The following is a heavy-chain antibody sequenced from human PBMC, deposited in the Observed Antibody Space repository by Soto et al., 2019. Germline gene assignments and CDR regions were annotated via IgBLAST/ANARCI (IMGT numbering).Heavy chain of an antibody. J-gene: IGHJ5*02. Sequence: SETLSLTCTVSGGSVSSGSYYWSWIRQSPGKGLEWIGYIYYSGSTNYNPSLKSRVTISVDTSKNQFSLKLSSVTAADTAVYYCARVWSSDYDILTGYFGVGWFDPWGQGTLVTVSS. CDR3: ARVWSSDYDILTGYFGVGWFDP. D-gene: IGHD3-9*01. CDR2: IYYSGST. CDR1: GGSVSSGSYY. V-gene: IGHV4-61*01.